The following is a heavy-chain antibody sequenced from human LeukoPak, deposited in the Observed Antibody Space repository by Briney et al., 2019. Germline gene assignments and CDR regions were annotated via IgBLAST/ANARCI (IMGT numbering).Heavy chain of an antibody. Sequence: GGSLRLSCAASGFTFSIYAMSWVRQAPGKGLEWVSAISGSGGSTYYADSVKGRFTISRDNSKNTLYLQMNSLRAEDTAVYYCAKVLSSWSYYYYYYGMDVWGQGTTVTVSS. CDR3: AKVLSSWSYYYYYYGMDV. D-gene: IGHD6-13*01. J-gene: IGHJ6*02. CDR1: GFTFSIYA. CDR2: ISGSGGST. V-gene: IGHV3-23*01.